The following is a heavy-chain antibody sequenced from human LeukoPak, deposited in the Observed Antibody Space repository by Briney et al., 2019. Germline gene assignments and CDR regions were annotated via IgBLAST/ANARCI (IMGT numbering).Heavy chain of an antibody. CDR3: ARHTSGQPFDY. D-gene: IGHD6-19*01. J-gene: IGHJ4*02. CDR2: IRKDGSEK. V-gene: IGHV3-7*03. CDR1: GFTFSNYW. Sequence: GGSLRLSCAASGFTFSNYWMNWVRQAPGNALEWVAYIRKDGSEKYYVDSVRGRFTISRDNAKNSLYLQMNSLRAEDTAVYYCARHTSGQPFDYWGQGILVTVSS.